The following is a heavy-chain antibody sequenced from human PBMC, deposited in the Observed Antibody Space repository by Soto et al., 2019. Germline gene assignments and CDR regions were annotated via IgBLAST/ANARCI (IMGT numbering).Heavy chain of an antibody. J-gene: IGHJ3*02. CDR2: ISWDGGST. CDR3: AKGSNDRVGARPNAFDI. Sequence: GGSLRLSCAASGFTFDDYTMHWVRQAPGKGLEWVSLISWDGGSTYYADSVKGRFTISRDNSKNSLYLQMNSLRTEDTALYYCAKGSNDRVGARPNAFDIWGQGTMVTVSS. CDR1: GFTFDDYT. V-gene: IGHV3-43*01. D-gene: IGHD1-26*01.